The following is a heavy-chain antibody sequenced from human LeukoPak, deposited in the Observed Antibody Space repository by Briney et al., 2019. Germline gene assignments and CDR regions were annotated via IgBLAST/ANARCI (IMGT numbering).Heavy chain of an antibody. Sequence: QPGGSLRLSCAASGFTFSSYWMHWVRQAPGKGLVWVSRINSDGSSTSYADSVKGRFTISRDNAKNTLYLQMNSLRAEDTAVYYCAGVAEYYDILTGYSHWGQGTLVTVSS. J-gene: IGHJ4*02. V-gene: IGHV3-74*01. CDR2: INSDGSST. CDR1: GFTFSSYW. D-gene: IGHD3-9*01. CDR3: AGVAEYYDILTGYSH.